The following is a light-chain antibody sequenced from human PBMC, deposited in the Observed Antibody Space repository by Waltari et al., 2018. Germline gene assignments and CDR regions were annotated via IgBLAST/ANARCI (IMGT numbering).Light chain of an antibody. J-gene: IGLJ3*02. V-gene: IGLV1-47*01. Sequence: QSVLTQPPSASGTPGQRVTISCSGSRSPIGINYVYWYQHLPGTTPKLLIYRNNQRPSGVPDRFSGSKSGTSASLAISGLRSEDEADYYCAAWDDTLSAVLFGGGTNLTVL. CDR3: AAWDDTLSAVL. CDR2: RNN. CDR1: RSPIGINY.